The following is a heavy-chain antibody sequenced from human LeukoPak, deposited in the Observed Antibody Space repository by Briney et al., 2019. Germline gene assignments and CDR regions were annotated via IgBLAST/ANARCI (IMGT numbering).Heavy chain of an antibody. CDR3: ARDSGSQKAFDI. V-gene: IGHV4-30-4*08. D-gene: IGHD1-26*01. Sequence: SQTLSLTCTVSGGSISSGDYYWSWIRQPPRKDLEWIGYIYYSGSTYYNPSLQSRLTISVDTSENQFSPKLSSVPAADTAVYYCARDSGSQKAFDIWGQGTMVTVSS. J-gene: IGHJ3*02. CDR1: GGSISSGDYY. CDR2: IYYSGST.